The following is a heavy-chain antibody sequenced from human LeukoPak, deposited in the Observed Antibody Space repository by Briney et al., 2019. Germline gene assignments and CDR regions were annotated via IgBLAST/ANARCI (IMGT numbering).Heavy chain of an antibody. D-gene: IGHD3-16*01. CDR3: AGNVWGNGFDI. J-gene: IGHJ3*02. CDR2: MYYSGST. CDR1: GGSISSYY. Sequence: SDTLSLTCTVSGGSISSYYWSWLRQPPGKGLEWIGDMYYSGSTNYNPSLKSRLTISVETSKNQISLKLRSVTAADTAVYYCAGNVWGNGFDIWGQGTMVTVSS. V-gene: IGHV4-59*07.